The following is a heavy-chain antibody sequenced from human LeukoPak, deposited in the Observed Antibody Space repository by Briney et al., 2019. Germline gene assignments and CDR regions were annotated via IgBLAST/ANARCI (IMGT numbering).Heavy chain of an antibody. CDR2: ISYDGGNK. D-gene: IGHD3-3*01. Sequence: GGSLRLSCAASGFTFSSYAMHWVRQAPGKGLEWVAVISYDGGNKYYADSVKGRFTISRDNSKNTLYLQMNSLRAEDTAVYYCARVSSDYDFWSGYYTEWFDPWGQGTLVTVSS. V-gene: IGHV3-30-3*01. CDR1: GFTFSSYA. CDR3: ARVSSDYDFWSGYYTEWFDP. J-gene: IGHJ5*02.